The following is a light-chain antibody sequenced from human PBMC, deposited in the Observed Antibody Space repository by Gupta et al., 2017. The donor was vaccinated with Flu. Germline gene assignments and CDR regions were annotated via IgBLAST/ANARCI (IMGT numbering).Light chain of an antibody. V-gene: IGLV1-47*01. CDR1: SSNIRSNS. Sequence: QSVLTQPPSASGTPGQRVTISCSGSSSNIRSNSVYCYQQLPGTAPKLLIQRNNQRPAGVPDRFSRSKSGTSASLAISGVLTEDEADYYCAAVDDSLCGLVFGGGTKLTVL. CDR3: AAVDDSLCGLV. CDR2: RNN. J-gene: IGLJ3*02.